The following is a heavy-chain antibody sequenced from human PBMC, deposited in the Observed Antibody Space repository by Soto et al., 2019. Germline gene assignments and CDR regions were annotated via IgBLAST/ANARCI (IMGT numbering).Heavy chain of an antibody. CDR2: ISYDGSNK. V-gene: IGHV3-30-3*01. CDR1: GFTFSSYA. Sequence: QVQLVESGGGVVQPGRSLRLSCAASGFTFSSYAMHWVRQAPGKGLEWVAVISYDGSNKYYADSVKGRFTISRDNSKNTLYLQMNSLRAEDTAVYYCASGQPLRYFDWSPEGDYWGQGTQVTVSS. J-gene: IGHJ4*02. D-gene: IGHD3-9*01. CDR3: ASGQPLRYFDWSPEGDY.